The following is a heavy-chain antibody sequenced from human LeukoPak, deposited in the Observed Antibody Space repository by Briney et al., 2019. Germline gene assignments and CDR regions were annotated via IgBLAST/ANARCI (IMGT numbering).Heavy chain of an antibody. Sequence: GGSLRLSCAASDFTLTNAWVNWIRQAPGEGLEWVGRIKSKTDGGTTDFAAPVNGRFTISRDDSTNTVYLQMDSLKTEDTAVYCCIIAPGLFAFETWGQGTMVTVSS. CDR2: IKSKTDGGTT. D-gene: IGHD6-13*01. CDR1: DFTLTNAW. J-gene: IGHJ3*02. CDR3: IIAPGLFAFET. V-gene: IGHV3-15*07.